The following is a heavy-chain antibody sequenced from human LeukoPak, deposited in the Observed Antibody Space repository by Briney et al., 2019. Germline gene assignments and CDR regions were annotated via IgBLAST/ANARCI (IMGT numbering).Heavy chain of an antibody. CDR3: ARGFTIFGVVILGTNFDY. J-gene: IGHJ4*02. CDR2: IYHSGST. D-gene: IGHD3-3*01. V-gene: IGHV4-34*01. CDR1: GGSFSGYY. Sequence: SETLSLTCAVYGGSFSGYYWSWIRQPPGKGLEWIGEIYHSGSTNYNPSLKSRVTISVDTSKNQFSLKLSSVTAADTAVYYCARGFTIFGVVILGTNFDYWGQGTLVTVSS.